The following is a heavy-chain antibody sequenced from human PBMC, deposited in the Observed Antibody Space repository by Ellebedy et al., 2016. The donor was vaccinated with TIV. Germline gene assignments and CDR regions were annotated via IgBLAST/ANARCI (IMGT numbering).Heavy chain of an antibody. CDR2: IYYSGST. CDR3: ARHLGLVATAADAFGI. CDR1: GGSVSSGSYY. V-gene: IGHV4-61*01. J-gene: IGHJ3*02. Sequence: SETLSLTCTVSGGSVSSGSYYWSWIRQPPGKGLEWIGYIYYSGSTNYNPSLKSRVTISVDTSKNQFSLRLSSVTAADTAVYYCARHLGLVATAADAFGIWGQGTMVTVSS. D-gene: IGHD5-12*01.